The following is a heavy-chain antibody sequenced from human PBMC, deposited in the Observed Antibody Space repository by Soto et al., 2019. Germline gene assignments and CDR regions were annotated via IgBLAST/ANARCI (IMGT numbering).Heavy chain of an antibody. CDR2: IYYSGST. CDR3: ARHVEGIVGAINWFDP. J-gene: IGHJ5*02. D-gene: IGHD1-26*01. V-gene: IGHV4-39*01. CDR1: GGSISSSSYY. Sequence: QLQLQESGPGLVKPSETLSLTCTVSGGSISSSSYYWGWIRQPPGKGLEWIGSIYYSGSTYYNPSLNSRVTISVDTSKNQFSLKLSSVTAADTAVYYCARHVEGIVGAINWFDPWGRGTLVTVSS.